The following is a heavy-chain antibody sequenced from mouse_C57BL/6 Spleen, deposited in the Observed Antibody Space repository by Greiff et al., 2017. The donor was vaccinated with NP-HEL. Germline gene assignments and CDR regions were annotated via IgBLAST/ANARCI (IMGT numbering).Heavy chain of an antibody. CDR1: GFNIKDYY. CDR2: IDPEDGET. Sequence: EVKLQQSGAELVKPGASVKLSCTASGFNIKDYYMHWVKQRTEQGLEWIGRIDPEDGETKYAPKFQGKAIITADTSSNTAYLQLSSLTSEDTAVYYCASWGDYDSWFAYWGQGTLVTVSA. J-gene: IGHJ3*01. CDR3: ASWGDYDSWFAY. V-gene: IGHV14-2*01. D-gene: IGHD2-4*01.